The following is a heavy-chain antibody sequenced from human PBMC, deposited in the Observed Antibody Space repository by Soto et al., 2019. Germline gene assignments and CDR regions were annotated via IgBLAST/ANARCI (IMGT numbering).Heavy chain of an antibody. D-gene: IGHD1-26*01. CDR2: IYYSGST. Sequence: QVQLQESGPGLVKPSQTLSLTCTVSGGSISIGGYYWSWIRQHPGKGLEWIGYIYYSGSTYYNPSLKSRVTISVDTSKNQFSLKLSSVTAADTAVYYCAGIYSGSPGGTLRYWGQGTLVTVSS. V-gene: IGHV4-31*03. CDR1: GGSISIGGYY. J-gene: IGHJ4*02. CDR3: AGIYSGSPGGTLRY.